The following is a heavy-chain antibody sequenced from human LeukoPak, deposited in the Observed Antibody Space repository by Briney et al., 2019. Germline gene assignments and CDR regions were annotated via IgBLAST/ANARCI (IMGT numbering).Heavy chain of an antibody. J-gene: IGHJ4*02. CDR2: IYYSGST. Sequence: SQTLSLTCTVSGGSISSGDYYWSWIRQPPGKGLEWIGYIYYSGSTYYNPSLKSRVTISVDTSKNQFSLKLSSVTAADTAVYYCARDHDRGGYFDYWGQGTLVTVSS. D-gene: IGHD6-25*01. V-gene: IGHV4-30-4*08. CDR3: ARDHDRGGYFDY. CDR1: GGSISSGDYY.